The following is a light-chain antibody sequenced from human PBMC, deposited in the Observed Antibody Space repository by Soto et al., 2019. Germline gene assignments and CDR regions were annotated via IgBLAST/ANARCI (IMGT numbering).Light chain of an antibody. J-gene: IGKJ1*01. CDR2: LAS. V-gene: IGKV3-20*01. CDR1: QSITSNY. CDR3: RQYVSSPCT. Sequence: EIVLTQSPGTLSLSPGERATLSCRASQSITSNYLAWYQQKPGQAPRLLIYLASNRAAGIPDRFSGSGSGVDFILTNKRLGHEEFGVYICRQYVSSPCTLGQGTKVDIK.